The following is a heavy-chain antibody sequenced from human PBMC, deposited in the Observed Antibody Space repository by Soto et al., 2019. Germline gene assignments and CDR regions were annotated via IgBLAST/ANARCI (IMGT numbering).Heavy chain of an antibody. J-gene: IGHJ4*02. Sequence: EVQLLESGGGLVQPGGSLRLSCAASGFTFSSYAMSWVRQAPGKGLEWVSAISGSGGSTYYADSVKGRFTISRDNSKNTLYRQMNSLRAEDTAVYYCAKVPRRITIFGVTGGYFDYWGQGTLVTVSS. D-gene: IGHD3-3*01. CDR2: ISGSGGST. CDR1: GFTFSSYA. V-gene: IGHV3-23*01. CDR3: AKVPRRITIFGVTGGYFDY.